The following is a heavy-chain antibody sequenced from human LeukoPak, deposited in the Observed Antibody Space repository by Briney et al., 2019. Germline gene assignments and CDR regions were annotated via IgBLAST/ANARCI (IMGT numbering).Heavy chain of an antibody. J-gene: IGHJ4*02. Sequence: SETLSLTCTVSGGSISSSSYYWVWIRQPPGKGLEWIGSIYYSGSTYYNPSLKSRVTISVDTSKNQFSLKLSSVTAADTAVYYCARLANSAYYDFWSGCYYFDYWGQGTLVTVSS. V-gene: IGHV4-39*01. CDR1: GGSISSSSYY. CDR2: IYYSGST. CDR3: ARLANSAYYDFWSGCYYFDY. D-gene: IGHD3-3*01.